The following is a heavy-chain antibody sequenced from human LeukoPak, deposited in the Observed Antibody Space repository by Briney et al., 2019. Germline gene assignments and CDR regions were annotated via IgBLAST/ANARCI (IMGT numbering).Heavy chain of an antibody. CDR1: GYTFTSYG. Sequence: ASVKVSCKASGYTFTSYGISWVRQAPGQGLEWMGWISAYNGNTNYAQKLQGRVTMTTDTSTSTAYMELRSLRSDDTAVYYCARDGISGSGPYYYYMDVWGKGTTVTVSS. V-gene: IGHV1-18*01. CDR2: ISAYNGNT. CDR3: ARDGISGSGPYYYYMDV. J-gene: IGHJ6*03. D-gene: IGHD3-10*01.